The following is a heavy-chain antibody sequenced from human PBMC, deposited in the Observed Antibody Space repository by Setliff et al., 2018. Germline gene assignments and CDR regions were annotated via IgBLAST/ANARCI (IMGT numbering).Heavy chain of an antibody. Sequence: SETLSLTCTVPGGSISSYYWSWIRQPAGKGLEWIGHIYIGGSAKYNPALEGPVTMSMDTSKNQFYLKLNSVTAADMAVYYCAREQWLDPPGYYYMDVWAKGTTVTVSS. D-gene: IGHD6-19*01. CDR1: GGSISSYY. CDR3: AREQWLDPPGYYYMDV. V-gene: IGHV4-4*07. CDR2: IYIGGSA. J-gene: IGHJ6*03.